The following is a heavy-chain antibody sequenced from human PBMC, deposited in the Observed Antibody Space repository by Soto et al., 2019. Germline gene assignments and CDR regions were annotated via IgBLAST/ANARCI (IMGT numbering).Heavy chain of an antibody. CDR2: IIPIFGTA. V-gene: IGHV1-69*13. J-gene: IGHJ6*02. Sequence: SVKVSCKASGGTFSSYAISWVRQAPGQGLEWMGGIIPIFGTANYAQKFQGRVTITADESTSTAYMELSSLRSEDTAVYYCARDQTGKRGSSWYGDYYYGMDVWGQGTTVTVSS. CDR3: ARDQTGKRGSSWYGDYYYGMDV. D-gene: IGHD6-13*01. CDR1: GGTFSSYA.